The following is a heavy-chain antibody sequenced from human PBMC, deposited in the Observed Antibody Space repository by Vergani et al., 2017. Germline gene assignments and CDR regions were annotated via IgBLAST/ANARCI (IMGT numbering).Heavy chain of an antibody. CDR1: GFTFSSYA. D-gene: IGHD5-18*01. CDR3: AKGVSSWGTAMVYPYFDY. CDR2: ISGSGGST. J-gene: IGHJ4*02. V-gene: IGHV3-23*04. Sequence: EVQLVESGGGLVQPGRSLRLSCAASGFTFSSYAMSWVRQAPGKGLEWVTAISGSGGSTYYADSVKGRFTISRDNSKNTLYLQMNRLRSEDTAVYYGAKGVSSWGTAMVYPYFDYWGQGTLVTVSS.